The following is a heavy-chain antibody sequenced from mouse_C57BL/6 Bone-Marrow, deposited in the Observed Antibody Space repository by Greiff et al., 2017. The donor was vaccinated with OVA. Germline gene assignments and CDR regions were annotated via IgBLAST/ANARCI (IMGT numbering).Heavy chain of an antibody. V-gene: IGHV5-16*01. CDR1: GFTFSDYY. J-gene: IGHJ2*01. D-gene: IGHD1-1*01. CDR2: INYDGSST. Sequence: EVKLLESEGGLVQPGSSMKLSCTASGFTFSDYYMAWVRQVPEKGLEWVANINYDGSSTYYLDSLKSRFIISRDNAKNILYLQMSSLKSEDTATYYCGRDFSDYYGSSLDYWGQGTTLTVSS. CDR3: GRDFSDYYGSSLDY.